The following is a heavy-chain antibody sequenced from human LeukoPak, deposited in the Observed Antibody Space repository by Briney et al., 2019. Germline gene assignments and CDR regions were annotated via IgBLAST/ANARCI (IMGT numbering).Heavy chain of an antibody. J-gene: IGHJ5*02. D-gene: IGHD2-2*01. V-gene: IGHV4-34*01. CDR1: DGSVSGYF. CDR3: ARTEAFCSDTSCSNWFDP. CDR2: IHHSGSA. Sequence: SETLSLTCTVSDGSVSGYFWSWFRQPPGKGLEWIGEIHHSGSANYNPSLKSRVTMSVDKSKNQFSLKLSSVTAADTAVYYCARTEAFCSDTSCSNWFDPWGQGTLVTVSS.